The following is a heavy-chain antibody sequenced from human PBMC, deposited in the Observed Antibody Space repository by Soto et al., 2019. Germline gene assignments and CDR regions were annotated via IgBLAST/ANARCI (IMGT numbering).Heavy chain of an antibody. Sequence: GESLKISCKGSGYSFTSYWIGWVRQMPGKGLEWMGIIYPGDSDTRYSPSFQGQVTISADKSISTAYLQWSSLKASDTAMYYCARHRLYGYNNPDAFDIGGQGTMVTVSS. CDR2: IYPGDSDT. CDR3: ARHRLYGYNNPDAFDI. CDR1: GYSFTSYW. D-gene: IGHD4-4*01. V-gene: IGHV5-51*01. J-gene: IGHJ3*02.